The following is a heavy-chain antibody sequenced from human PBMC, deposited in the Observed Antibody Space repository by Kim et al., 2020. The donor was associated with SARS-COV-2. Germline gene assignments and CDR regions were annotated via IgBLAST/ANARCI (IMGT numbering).Heavy chain of an antibody. J-gene: IGHJ6*02. CDR3: ARDSSSWYGFYGMDV. CDR1: GFTFSSYG. CDR2: IWYDGSNK. Sequence: GGSLRLSCAASGFTFSSYGMHWVRQAPGKGLEWVAVIWYDGSNKYYADSVKGRFTISRDNSKNTLYLQMNSLRAEDTAVFYCARDSSSWYGFYGMDVWGQGNTVP. D-gene: IGHD6-13*01. V-gene: IGHV3-33*01.